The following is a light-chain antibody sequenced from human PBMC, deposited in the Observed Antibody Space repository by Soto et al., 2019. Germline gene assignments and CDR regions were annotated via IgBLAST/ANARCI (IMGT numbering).Light chain of an antibody. CDR2: SNN. J-gene: IGLJ3*02. CDR3: AAWDDSLNGTGV. Sequence: QSVLTQPPSASGTPGQRVTISCSGSSSNIGTNYVYWYQQLPGTAPKLLIYSNNQRPSGVPDRFSGSKSGTSASLAISGLRSEDEADYFCAAWDDSLNGTGVFGGGTKLTVL. V-gene: IGLV1-47*01. CDR1: SSNIGTNY.